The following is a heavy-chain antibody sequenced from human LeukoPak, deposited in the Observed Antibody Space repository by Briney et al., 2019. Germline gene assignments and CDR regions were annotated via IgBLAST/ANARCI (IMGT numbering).Heavy chain of an antibody. CDR3: ARGASARQDF. Sequence: GGSLRLSCAASGFTFSSYSMNWVRQAPGKGLEWVSSISSSSSYIYYADSVKGRFTISRDNAKNTLYLQMDGLRADDTAVYYCARGASARQDFWGQGTLVTVSS. CDR1: GFTFSSYS. D-gene: IGHD2-2*01. CDR2: ISSSSSYI. J-gene: IGHJ4*02. V-gene: IGHV3-21*01.